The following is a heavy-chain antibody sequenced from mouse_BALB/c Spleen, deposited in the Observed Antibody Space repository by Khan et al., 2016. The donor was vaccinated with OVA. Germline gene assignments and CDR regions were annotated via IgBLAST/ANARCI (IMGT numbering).Heavy chain of an antibody. J-gene: IGHJ3*01. Sequence: VQLKESGPSLVKPSQTLSLTCSVTGDSITSGYWNWIRKFPGNKLEYMGYISYSGNTYYNPSLKSRISITRDTSKTQHSLQSNSLTTEDTATYYSACELRGFAYWGQGTLVTVSA. CDR3: ACELRGFAY. D-gene: IGHD1-1*01. CDR1: GDSITSGY. CDR2: ISYSGNT. V-gene: IGHV3-8*02.